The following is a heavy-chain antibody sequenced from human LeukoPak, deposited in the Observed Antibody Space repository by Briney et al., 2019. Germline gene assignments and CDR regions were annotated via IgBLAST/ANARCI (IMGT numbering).Heavy chain of an antibody. CDR2: IDYSGST. CDR3: ARTITVIKRYFDF. V-gene: IGHV4-39*01. Sequence: SETLSLTCTVSGGSISSTIYCWGWIRQPPGKGLEWIGSIDYSGSTYYNPSLRSRVTISVDTSKNQFSLNLSSVTAADTAVYYCARTITVIKRYFDFWGQGTLVTVSS. D-gene: IGHD3-22*01. CDR1: GGSISSTIYC. J-gene: IGHJ4*02.